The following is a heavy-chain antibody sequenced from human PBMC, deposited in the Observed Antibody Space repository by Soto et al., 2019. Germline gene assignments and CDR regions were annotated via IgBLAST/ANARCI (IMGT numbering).Heavy chain of an antibody. CDR2: IVVGSGNT. CDR1: GFTFTSSA. J-gene: IGHJ3*02. D-gene: IGHD6-19*01. CDR3: AAPNDIIAVAGSDAFDI. V-gene: IGHV1-58*01. Sequence: SVKVSCKASGFTFTSSAVQWVRQARGQRLEWIGWIVVGSGNTNYAQKFQERVTITRDMSTSTAYMELSSLRSEDTAVYYCAAPNDIIAVAGSDAFDIWGQGTMVTVSS.